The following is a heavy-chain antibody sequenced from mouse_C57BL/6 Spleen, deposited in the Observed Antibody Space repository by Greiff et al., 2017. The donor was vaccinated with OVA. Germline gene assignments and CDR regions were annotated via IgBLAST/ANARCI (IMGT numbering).Heavy chain of an antibody. J-gene: IGHJ4*01. CDR1: GFTFTDYY. CDR3: ARYKGYYSNHYYAIDY. Sequence: EVKLVESGGGLVQPGGSLSLSCAASGFTFTDYYMSWVRQPPGKALEWLGFIRNKANGYTTEYSASVKGRFTISRDNSQSILYLQMNALRAEDSATYYCARYKGYYSNHYYAIDYWGQGTSVTVSS. CDR2: IRNKANGYTT. V-gene: IGHV7-3*01. D-gene: IGHD2-5*01.